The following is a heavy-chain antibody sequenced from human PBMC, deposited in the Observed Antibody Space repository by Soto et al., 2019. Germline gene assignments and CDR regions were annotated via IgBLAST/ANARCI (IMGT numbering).Heavy chain of an antibody. V-gene: IGHV6-1*01. Sequence: WVRQAPSRGLEWLGRTYYRTRWYNDYAVSVKGRITINPDPSRNQFYLQVNSVTSEDTAVYYCAAATRGYLYYGLDVWGQGTTVTVSS. CDR2: TYYRTRWYN. D-gene: IGHD5-12*01. J-gene: IGHJ6*02. CDR3: AAATRGYLYYGLDV.